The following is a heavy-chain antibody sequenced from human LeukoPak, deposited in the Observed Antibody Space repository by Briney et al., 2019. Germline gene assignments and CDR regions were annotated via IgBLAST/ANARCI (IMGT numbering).Heavy chain of an antibody. CDR1: GYTFTSYG. CDR3: ARDFCSGGSCYSDYYYYMDV. CDR2: ISAYNGNT. D-gene: IGHD2-15*01. J-gene: IGHJ6*03. V-gene: IGHV1-18*01. Sequence: GASVKVSCKASGYTFTSYGISWVRQAPGQGLEWMGWISAYNGNTNYAQKLQGRVTMTTDTSTSTAYMELRSLRSDDTAVYYCARDFCSGGSCYSDYYYYMDVWGKGTTVTISS.